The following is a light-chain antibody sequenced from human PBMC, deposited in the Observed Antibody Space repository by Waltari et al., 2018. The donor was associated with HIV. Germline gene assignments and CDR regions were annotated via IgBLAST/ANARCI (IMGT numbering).Light chain of an antibody. CDR1: SSDVGGYKD. V-gene: IGLV2-14*01. Sequence: QSALTQPASVSGSPGQSITISCTGTSSDVGGYKDVSWYQQHPGKAPKLLIYEVSHRPSGVSTRFSGSKSGNTASLTISVLQAEDEADYYCNSYISTTTVMFGGGTKLTVL. J-gene: IGLJ3*02. CDR2: EVS. CDR3: NSYISTTTVM.